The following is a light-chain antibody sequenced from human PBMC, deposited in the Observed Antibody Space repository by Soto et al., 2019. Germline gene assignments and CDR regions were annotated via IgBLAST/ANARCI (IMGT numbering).Light chain of an antibody. CDR1: QSVRNY. CDR2: DAF. J-gene: IGKJ5*01. CDR3: QQRRDWPIT. V-gene: IGKV3-11*01. Sequence: EFVLTQSPATLSLSPGERATLSCRASQSVRNYLAWYQQRPGQAPRLLIYDAFNRATGIPARFSGSGSGTDFTLTISSLEPEDFAVYYCQQRRDWPITFGQGTRVEIK.